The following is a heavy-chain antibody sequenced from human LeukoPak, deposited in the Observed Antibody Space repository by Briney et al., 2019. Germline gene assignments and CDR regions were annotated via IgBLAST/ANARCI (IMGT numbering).Heavy chain of an antibody. V-gene: IGHV1-18*01. Sequence: ASVKVSCKASGYTFTSYGISWVRQAPGQGLEWMGWISAYNGNTNYAQKLQGRVTMTTDTSTSTAYMELRSLRSDDTAVYYCARDPSQLRYFDWLSYGMDVWGQGTTVTVSS. J-gene: IGHJ6*02. CDR2: ISAYNGNT. D-gene: IGHD3-9*01. CDR1: GYTFTSYG. CDR3: ARDPSQLRYFDWLSYGMDV.